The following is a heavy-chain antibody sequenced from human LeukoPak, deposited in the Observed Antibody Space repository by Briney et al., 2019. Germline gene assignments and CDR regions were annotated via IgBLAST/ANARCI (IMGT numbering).Heavy chain of an antibody. CDR3: ARGQRGYCSSTSCYFAKNWFDP. CDR2: INHSGST. Sequence: SETLSLTCAVYGGSFSGYYWSWIRQPPGKGLEWIGEINHSGSTNYNPSLKSRVTISVDTSKNQFSLKLSSVTAADTAVYYCARGQRGYCSSTSCYFAKNWFDPWGQGTLVTVSS. D-gene: IGHD2-2*01. CDR1: GGSFSGYY. J-gene: IGHJ5*02. V-gene: IGHV4-34*01.